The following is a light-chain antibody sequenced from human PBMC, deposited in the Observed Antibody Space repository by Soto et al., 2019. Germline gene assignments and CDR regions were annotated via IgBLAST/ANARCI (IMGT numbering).Light chain of an antibody. Sequence: EIVMTQSPVTLSVSPGERVTLSCRAGQSVSSNLAWYQQKPGQAPRLLIHGATTRATGIPARFSGSGSGTEFTLTISSLQSEDFAVYYCQQYNNWPRTFGQGTKVDIK. CDR3: QQYNNWPRT. J-gene: IGKJ1*01. V-gene: IGKV3-15*01. CDR1: QSVSSN. CDR2: GAT.